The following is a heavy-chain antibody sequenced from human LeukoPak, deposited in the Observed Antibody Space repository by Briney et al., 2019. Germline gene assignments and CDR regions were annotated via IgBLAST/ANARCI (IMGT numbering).Heavy chain of an antibody. Sequence: ASVKVPCKASGYTFTSYDINWVRQATGQGLEWMGWMNPNSGNTGYAQKFQGRVTMTRNTSISTAYMELSSLRSEDTAVYYCARGGYDFWSGYPIPYYYYYGMDVWGQGTTVTVSS. CDR1: GYTFTSYD. J-gene: IGHJ6*02. V-gene: IGHV1-8*01. CDR3: ARGGYDFWSGYPIPYYYYYGMDV. CDR2: MNPNSGNT. D-gene: IGHD3-3*01.